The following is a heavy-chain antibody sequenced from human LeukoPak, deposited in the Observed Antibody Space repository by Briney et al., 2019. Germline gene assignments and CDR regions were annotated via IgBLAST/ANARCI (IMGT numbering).Heavy chain of an antibody. V-gene: IGHV3-64*01. CDR2: VSADGVST. D-gene: IGHD1-1*01. J-gene: IGHJ3*02. Sequence: PGGSLRLSCSASGFTFSAYAMHWVRQAPGKGLEHASIVSADGVSTYYAMSVKGRFTISRDNSKSTVYLQVGSLRGEDMAMYYCVTNIAGAFDIWGQGTMVTVSS. CDR1: GFTFSAYA. CDR3: VTNIAGAFDI.